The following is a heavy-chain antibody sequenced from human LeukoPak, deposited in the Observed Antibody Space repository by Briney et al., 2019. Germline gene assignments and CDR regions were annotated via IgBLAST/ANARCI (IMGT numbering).Heavy chain of an antibody. Sequence: GGSLRLSCAASGFTFSSYAMSWVRQAPGKGLEWAPAISGCGGNTFCGVRVKGRVTIPRDNSKNTLYLQMNSLRAEDTAVYYCAKQGLVTYNWFDPWGQGTLVTVSS. CDR2: ISGCGGNT. CDR1: GFTFSSYA. J-gene: IGHJ5*02. CDR3: AKQGLVTYNWFDP. V-gene: IGHV3-23*01. D-gene: IGHD3-9*01.